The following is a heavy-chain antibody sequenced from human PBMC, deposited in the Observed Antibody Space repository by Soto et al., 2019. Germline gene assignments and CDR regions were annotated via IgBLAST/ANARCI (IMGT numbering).Heavy chain of an antibody. CDR1: GFTFSSYG. J-gene: IGHJ4*02. CDR2: ISYDGSNK. Sequence: PGGSLRLSCGASGFTFSSYGMHWVRQAPGKGLEWVAVISYDGSNKYYADSVKGRFTISRDNSKNTLYLQMNSLRAEDTAVYYCAKWGRGYCSGGSCYLSPFDYWGQGTLVTVSS. CDR3: AKWGRGYCSGGSCYLSPFDY. V-gene: IGHV3-30*18. D-gene: IGHD2-15*01.